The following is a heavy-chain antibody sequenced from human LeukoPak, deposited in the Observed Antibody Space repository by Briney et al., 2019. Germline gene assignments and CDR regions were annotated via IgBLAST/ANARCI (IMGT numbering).Heavy chain of an antibody. Sequence: GGSLRLSCAASGFTVSSNYMTWVRQAPGKGLEWLSVMYSGGNTYYAASVEGRFTISRDNSKNTVYLQMNSLRGDETAVYFCARAQRDGYNQIDYWGQGTLVTVSS. CDR3: ARAQRDGYNQIDY. D-gene: IGHD5-24*01. J-gene: IGHJ4*02. CDR2: MYSGGNT. V-gene: IGHV3-53*05. CDR1: GFTVSSNY.